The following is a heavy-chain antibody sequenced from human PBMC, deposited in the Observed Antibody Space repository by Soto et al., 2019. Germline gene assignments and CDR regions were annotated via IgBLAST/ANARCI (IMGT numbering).Heavy chain of an antibody. Sequence: SETLSLTCTVSGVSISSSSYYWGWIRQPPGKGLEWTGSIYHTGSTYLNPSLKSRVTISVDTSQNQFSLRLSSVTAADAAVYYCARDLSPDVWGQGTTVTVSS. CDR2: IYHTGST. CDR3: ARDLSPDV. V-gene: IGHV4-39*07. CDR1: GVSISSSSYY. J-gene: IGHJ6*02.